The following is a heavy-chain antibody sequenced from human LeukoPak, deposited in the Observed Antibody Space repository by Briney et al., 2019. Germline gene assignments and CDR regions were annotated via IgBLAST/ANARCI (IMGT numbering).Heavy chain of an antibody. CDR3: AGFPHPRYYYYYYMDV. CDR2: INHSGST. J-gene: IGHJ6*03. V-gene: IGHV4-34*01. Sequence: SETLSLTCAVYGGSFSGYYWSWIRQPPGKGLEWIREINHSGSTNYNPSLKSRVTISVDTSKNQFSLKLSSVTAADTAVYYFAGFPHPRYYYYYYMDVWGKGTTVTVSS. CDR1: GGSFSGYY.